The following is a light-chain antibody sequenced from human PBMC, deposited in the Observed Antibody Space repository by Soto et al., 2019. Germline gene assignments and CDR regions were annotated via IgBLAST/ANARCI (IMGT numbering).Light chain of an antibody. V-gene: IGKV3-15*01. CDR1: QSVSSN. Sequence: EIVMTQSPATPSVSPGERATLSFRASQSVSSNLAWYQQKPGQAPRLLIYGASTRATGIPARFSGSGSGTEFTLTISSLQSEDFAVYYCQQYNNWPATFGGGTKVDIK. CDR2: GAS. CDR3: QQYNNWPAT. J-gene: IGKJ4*01.